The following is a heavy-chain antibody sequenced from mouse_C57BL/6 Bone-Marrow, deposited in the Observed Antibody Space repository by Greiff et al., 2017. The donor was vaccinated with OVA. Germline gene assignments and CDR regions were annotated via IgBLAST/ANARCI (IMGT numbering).Heavy chain of an antibody. CDR2: IDPANGNT. CDR3: ARRVIYYYGSSYAMDY. V-gene: IGHV14-3*01. J-gene: IGHJ4*01. Sequence: VQLQQSVAELVRPGASVKLSCTASGFNIKNTYMHWVKQRPEQGLEWIGRIDPANGNTKYAPQFQGKATITADTSSNTAYLQLSSLTSEDTAIYYCARRVIYYYGSSYAMDYWGQGTSVTVSS. CDR1: GFNIKNTY. D-gene: IGHD1-1*01.